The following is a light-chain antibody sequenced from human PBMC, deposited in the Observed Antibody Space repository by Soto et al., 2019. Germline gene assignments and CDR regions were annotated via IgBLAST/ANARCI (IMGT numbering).Light chain of an antibody. J-gene: IGLJ1*01. CDR3: SSYTSSSPPYV. Sequence: QSALTQPASVSGSPGQSITISCTGTSSDVGGYNYVSWYQHHPGKAPKLMVYDVSNRPSGVSNRFSGSKSGNTASLTISGLQAEDEADYYCSSYTSSSPPYVFVTGTKVPVL. CDR2: DVS. CDR1: SSDVGGYNY. V-gene: IGLV2-14*03.